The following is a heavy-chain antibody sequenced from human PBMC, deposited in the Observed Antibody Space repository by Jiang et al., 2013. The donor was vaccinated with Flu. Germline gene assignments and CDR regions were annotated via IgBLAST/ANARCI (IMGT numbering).Heavy chain of an antibody. CDR2: ISAYNGNT. CDR3: AREGSPYDYGDSRGPYFDY. J-gene: IGHJ4*02. D-gene: IGHD4-17*01. Sequence: SGAEVKKPGASVKVSCKASGYTFTSYGISWVRQAPGQGLEWMGWISAYNGNTNYAQKLQGRVTMTTDTSASTAYMELRSLRSDDTAVYYCAREGSPYDYGDSRGPYFDYWGQGTLVTVSS. V-gene: IGHV1-18*01. CDR1: GYTFTSYG.